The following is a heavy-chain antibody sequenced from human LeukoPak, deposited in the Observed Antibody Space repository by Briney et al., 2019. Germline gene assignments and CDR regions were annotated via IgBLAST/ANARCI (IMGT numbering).Heavy chain of an antibody. CDR3: AKTMAVTMDYGMDV. J-gene: IGHJ6*02. D-gene: IGHD4-17*01. Sequence: GGSLRLSCAASGFTFSSYAMSWVRQAPGKGLEWVSAISGSGGSTYYADSVKGRFTISRDNSKNTLYLQMNSLRAEDTAVYYCAKTMAVTMDYGMDVWGQGTTVTVSS. CDR1: GFTFSSYA. CDR2: ISGSGGST. V-gene: IGHV3-23*01.